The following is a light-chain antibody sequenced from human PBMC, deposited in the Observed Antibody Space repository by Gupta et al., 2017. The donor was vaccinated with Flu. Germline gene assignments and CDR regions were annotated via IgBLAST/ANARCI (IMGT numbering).Light chain of an antibody. CDR3: GTWDNSLSAVV. CDR2: DND. J-gene: IGLJ2*01. V-gene: IGLV1-51*01. Sequence: QSVLTQPPSVSAVPGQKVTFSCSGSASNIGINYVSWYQQLPGRAPKLLIYDNDKRPSGIPDRFSGSKSGTSATLGITGLQTGDEADYYCGTWDNSLSAVVFGGGTKVAVL. CDR1: ASNIGINY.